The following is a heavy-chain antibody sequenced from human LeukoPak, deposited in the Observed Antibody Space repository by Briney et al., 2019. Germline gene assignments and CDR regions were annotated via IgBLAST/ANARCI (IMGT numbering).Heavy chain of an antibody. CDR3: ARDQHGRPWGAFDI. J-gene: IGHJ3*02. CDR2: IYYSGST. Sequence: PSETLSLTCTVSGGSISSSSYYWGWIRQPPGKGLEWIGSIYYSGSTYYNPSLKSRVTISVDTSKNQFSLKLSSVTAADTAVYYCARDQHGRPWGAFDIWGQGTMVTVSS. V-gene: IGHV4-39*07. CDR1: GGSISSSSYY. D-gene: IGHD1-26*01.